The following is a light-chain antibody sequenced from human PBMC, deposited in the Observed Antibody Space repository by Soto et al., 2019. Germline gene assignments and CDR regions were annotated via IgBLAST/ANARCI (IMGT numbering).Light chain of an antibody. CDR3: QQYGYSPVT. CDR2: GAS. J-gene: IGKJ1*01. V-gene: IGKV3-20*01. CDR1: PSISGSS. Sequence: EIVLTQSPGTLSLSPGERATLSCRASPSISGSSLAWYQQKPGQAPRLLIYGASTRATDIPDRFSGSGSGTDFPVSISSREPEGFAVYYCQQYGYSPVTFGQGTKVESK.